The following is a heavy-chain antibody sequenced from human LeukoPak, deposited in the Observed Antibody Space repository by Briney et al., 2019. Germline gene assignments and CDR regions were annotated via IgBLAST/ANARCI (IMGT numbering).Heavy chain of an antibody. CDR1: GFTVITNY. J-gene: IGHJ5*02. Sequence: PGGSLRLSCAASGFTVITNYTTWVRQAPGKGLEWVSTIYSGGSTYYADSVKGRFTISRDNSKNTVYLQMNSLRAEDTAVYYCARAVPGGTTKWFDPWGQGILVTVSS. CDR2: IYSGGST. V-gene: IGHV3-53*01. D-gene: IGHD2-15*01. CDR3: ARAVPGGTTKWFDP.